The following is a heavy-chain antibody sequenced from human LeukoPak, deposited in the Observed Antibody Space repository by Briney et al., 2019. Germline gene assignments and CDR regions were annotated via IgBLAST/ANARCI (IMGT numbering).Heavy chain of an antibody. J-gene: IGHJ5*02. V-gene: IGHV4-34*01. Sequence: KPSETLSLTCAVYGGSFSGYCWSWIRQPPGKGLEWIGEINHSGGTNYNPSLKSRVTISVDTSKNQFSLKLSSVTAADTAVYYCASLAGLSWFDPWGQGTLVTVSS. CDR1: GGSFSGYC. CDR2: INHSGGT. CDR3: ASLAGLSWFDP. D-gene: IGHD6-13*01.